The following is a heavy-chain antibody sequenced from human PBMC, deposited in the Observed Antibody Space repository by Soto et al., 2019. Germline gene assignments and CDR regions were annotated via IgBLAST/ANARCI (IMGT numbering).Heavy chain of an antibody. CDR1: GGSFSGYY. CDR3: ARGDYGDYYFDY. CDR2: INHSGST. J-gene: IGHJ4*02. Sequence: PSETLSLTCAVYGGSFSGYYWSWIRQPPGKGLEWIGEINHSGSTNYNPSLESRVTISVDTSKNQFSLKLSSVTAADTAVYYCARGDYGDYYFDYWGQGTLVTVSS. V-gene: IGHV4-34*01. D-gene: IGHD4-17*01.